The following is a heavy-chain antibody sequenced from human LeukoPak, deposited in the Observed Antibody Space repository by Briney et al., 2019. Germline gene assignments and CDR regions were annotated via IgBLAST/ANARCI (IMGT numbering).Heavy chain of an antibody. D-gene: IGHD3-3*01. J-gene: IGHJ3*02. CDR1: GYTFTSYG. CDR3: ARDHGSGGERPDAFDI. V-gene: IGHV1-18*01. Sequence: ASVKVSCKASGYTFTSYGISWVRQAPGQGLEWMGWISAYNGNTNYAQKLQGRVTMTTDTSTSTAYMELRSLRSDDTAVYYCARDHGSGGERPDAFDIWGQGTMVTVSS. CDR2: ISAYNGNT.